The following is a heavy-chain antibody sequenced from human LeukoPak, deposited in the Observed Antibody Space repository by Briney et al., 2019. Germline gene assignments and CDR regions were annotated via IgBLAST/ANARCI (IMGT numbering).Heavy chain of an antibody. D-gene: IGHD6-19*01. CDR3: ARDLRYSSGWYYFDY. Sequence: ASVKVSCKASGYTFTSYGISWVRQAPGQGLEWMGWISAYNGNTNYAQKLQGRVTMTTDTSTSAAYMELRSLRSDDTAVYYCARDLRYSSGWYYFDYWGQGTLVTVSS. J-gene: IGHJ4*02. CDR1: GYTFTSYG. CDR2: ISAYNGNT. V-gene: IGHV1-18*01.